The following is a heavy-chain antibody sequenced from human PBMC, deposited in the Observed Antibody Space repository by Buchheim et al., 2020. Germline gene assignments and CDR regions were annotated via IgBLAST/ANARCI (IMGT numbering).Heavy chain of an antibody. J-gene: IGHJ6*02. CDR2: ISAYNGNT. Sequence: QVQLVQSGAEVKKPGASVKVSCKASGYTFTSYGISWVRQAPGQGLEWMGWISAYNGNTNYAQKLQGRVTMTADTSTSTAYMELRSLRSDDTAVYYCARDKPPQWLVSLPSVWNGMDVWGQGTT. V-gene: IGHV1-18*01. CDR3: ARDKPPQWLVSLPSVWNGMDV. D-gene: IGHD6-19*01. CDR1: GYTFTSYG.